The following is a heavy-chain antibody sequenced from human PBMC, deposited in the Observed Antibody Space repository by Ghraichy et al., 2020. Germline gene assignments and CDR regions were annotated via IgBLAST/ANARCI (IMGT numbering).Heavy chain of an antibody. Sequence: GESLNISCAASGFTFSSYDIHWVRQAPGKGLEWVAFIRFDKSNIYYADSVEGRFTISRDNSKNTLYLQMNSLRAEDTAVYYCARTDEGAPYYFDYWGQGTLVTVSS. CDR1: GFTFSSYD. D-gene: IGHD1-26*01. CDR3: ARTDEGAPYYFDY. J-gene: IGHJ4*02. V-gene: IGHV3-30*02. CDR2: IRFDKSNI.